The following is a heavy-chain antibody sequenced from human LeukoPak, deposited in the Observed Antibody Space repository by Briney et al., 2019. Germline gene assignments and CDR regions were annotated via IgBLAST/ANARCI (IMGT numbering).Heavy chain of an antibody. CDR2: MNPNSGNT. CDR3: ARGYHFWAFDI. V-gene: IGHV1-8*01. D-gene: IGHD2/OR15-2a*01. Sequence: ASVKVSCKASGYTFTSYDINWVRQATGQGREWMGWMNPNSGNTDYAQKFQGRVTITRNTSISTAYMELSSLRSEDTAVYYCARGYHFWAFDIWGQGTMVTVSS. J-gene: IGHJ3*02. CDR1: GYTFTSYD.